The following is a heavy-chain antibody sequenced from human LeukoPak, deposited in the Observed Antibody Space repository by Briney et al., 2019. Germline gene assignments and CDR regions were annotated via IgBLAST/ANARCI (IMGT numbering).Heavy chain of an antibody. Sequence: PSETLSLTCTVSGGSISSSSYYWGWIRQPPGKGLEWIGYIYYSGSTNYNPSLKSRVTISVDTSKNQFSLKLSSVTAADTAVYYCARTYCGGDCYYRYWGQGTLVTVSS. J-gene: IGHJ4*02. V-gene: IGHV4-61*05. D-gene: IGHD2-21*02. CDR1: GGSISSSSYY. CDR3: ARTYCGGDCYYRY. CDR2: IYYSGST.